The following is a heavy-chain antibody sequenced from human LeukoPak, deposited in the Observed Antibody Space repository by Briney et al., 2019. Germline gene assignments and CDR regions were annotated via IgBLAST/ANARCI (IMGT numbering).Heavy chain of an antibody. CDR1: GGSISSSSYY. J-gene: IGHJ4*02. CDR2: IYYSGST. D-gene: IGHD1-26*01. V-gene: IGHV4-39*01. Sequence: SETLSLTCTVSGGSISSSSYYWGWIRQPPGKGLEWVGSIYYSGSTYYNPSLKSRVTISVDTSKNQFSLKLSSVTAADTAVYYCARHRYSGSYCFDYWGQGTLVTVSS. CDR3: ARHRYSGSYCFDY.